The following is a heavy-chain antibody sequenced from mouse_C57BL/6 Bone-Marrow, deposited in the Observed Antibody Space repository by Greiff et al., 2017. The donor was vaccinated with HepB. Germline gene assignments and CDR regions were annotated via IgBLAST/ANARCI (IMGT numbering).Heavy chain of an antibody. Sequence: DVHLVESGGGLVKPGGSLKLSCAASGFTFSSYAMSWVRQTPEKRLEWVATISDGGSYTYYPDNVKVRFTISRDNAKNNLYLQMSHLKSEDTAMYYCARGYGSPFDYWGQGTTLTVSS. CDR3: ARGYGSPFDY. CDR2: ISDGGSYT. D-gene: IGHD1-1*01. J-gene: IGHJ2*01. CDR1: GFTFSSYA. V-gene: IGHV5-4*01.